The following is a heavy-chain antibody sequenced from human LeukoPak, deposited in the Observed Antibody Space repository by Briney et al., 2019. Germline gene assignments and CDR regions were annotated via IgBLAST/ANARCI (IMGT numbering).Heavy chain of an antibody. J-gene: IGHJ2*01. Sequence: SETLSLTCAVYGGSFSGYYWSCIRQPPGKGLEWIGEINQSGSTNYNPSLKSRVTISVDTSKNQFSLKLSSVTAADTAVYYCAGPVIQDYSEYYWYFDLWGSGTLVTVSS. CDR1: GGSFSGYY. CDR2: INQSGST. D-gene: IGHD2-15*01. CDR3: AGPVIQDYSEYYWYFDL. V-gene: IGHV4-34*01.